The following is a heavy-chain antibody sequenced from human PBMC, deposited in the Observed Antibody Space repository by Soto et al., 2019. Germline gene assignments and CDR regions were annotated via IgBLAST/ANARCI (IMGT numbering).Heavy chain of an antibody. J-gene: IGHJ3*02. D-gene: IGHD3-3*01. CDR2: INPATGAA. Sequence: QLHLVQSGAVVKKPGASVTVSCSASGYPVTAYYMHWVRQAPGRGLEWMGGINPATGAAKYTQTFQGRVNMNRDTSPSTVFMELSGLTSEDTAVFSCARGGGVGVAGSAAFDMWGQGTLVTVSS. CDR1: GYPVTAYY. V-gene: IGHV1-2*02. CDR3: ARGGGVGVAGSAAFDM.